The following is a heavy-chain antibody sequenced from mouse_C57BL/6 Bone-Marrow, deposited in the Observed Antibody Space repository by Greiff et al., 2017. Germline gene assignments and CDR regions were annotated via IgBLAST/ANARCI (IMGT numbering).Heavy chain of an antibody. Sequence: QVQLKESGAELVKPGASVKLSCKASGYTFTSYWMHWVKQRPGQGLEWIGMIHPNSGSTNYNEKFKSKATLTVDKSSSTAYMQLSSLTSEDSAVYYCAGGDDYFDYWGQGTTLTVSS. V-gene: IGHV1-64*01. D-gene: IGHD3-3*01. CDR2: IHPNSGST. J-gene: IGHJ2*01. CDR1: GYTFTSYW. CDR3: AGGDDYFDY.